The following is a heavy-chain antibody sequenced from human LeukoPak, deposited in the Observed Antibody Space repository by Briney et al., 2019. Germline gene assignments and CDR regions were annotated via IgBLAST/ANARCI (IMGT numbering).Heavy chain of an antibody. CDR3: ARLLRSQLLPLLLY. Sequence: GESLQISFQGSGYMFINYWIVWLRQMPGKGLEWMGIIYPGDSDTRYSPSFQGQVTISADRSVNTAYLQWSSLKASDTAMYYCARLLRSQLLPLLLYWGQGTLVTVSS. D-gene: IGHD1-1*01. CDR2: IYPGDSDT. CDR1: GYMFINYW. V-gene: IGHV5-51*01. J-gene: IGHJ4*02.